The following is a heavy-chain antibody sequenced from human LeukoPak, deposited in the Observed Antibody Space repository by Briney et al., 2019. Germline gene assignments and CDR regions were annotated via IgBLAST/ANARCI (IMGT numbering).Heavy chain of an antibody. V-gene: IGHV5-51*01. J-gene: IGHJ5*02. Sequence: GESLKISCEAFGYTFTNYWIGWVRQMPGKGLEWMGVIYPGDSRTRYSPSFQGRVTISADKSINTAYLQWSSLKASDTAIYYCACRDLSSTLSGPWCQVTLVTGSS. CDR2: IYPGDSRT. D-gene: IGHD2-2*01. CDR3: ACRDLSSTLSGP. CDR1: GYTFTNYW.